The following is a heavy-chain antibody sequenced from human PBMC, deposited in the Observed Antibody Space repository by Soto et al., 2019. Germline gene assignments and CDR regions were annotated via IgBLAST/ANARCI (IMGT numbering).Heavy chain of an antibody. V-gene: IGHV1-8*01. CDR2: MNPNSGYT. D-gene: IGHD1-26*01. CDR1: GYIFSNYD. CDR3: ARVMGSVDY. Sequence: ASVKVSCKTSGYIFSNYDINWVRQAAGQGLEWMGWMNPNSGYTGSARKFQGRVTMTRDTSMRTAYMELSSLRSEDTAVYYCARVMGSVDYWGQGTLVTSPQ. J-gene: IGHJ4*02.